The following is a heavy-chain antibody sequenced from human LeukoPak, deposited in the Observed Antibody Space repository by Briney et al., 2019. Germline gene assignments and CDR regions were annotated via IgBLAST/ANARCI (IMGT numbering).Heavy chain of an antibody. V-gene: IGHV1-2*02. J-gene: IGHJ4*02. CDR2: INPNSGGT. CDR3: ARAYMGILTGYHPTYYFDY. D-gene: IGHD3-9*01. CDR1: GYTFTGYY. Sequence: ASVKVSCKASGYTFTGYYIHWVRQAPGQGLEWMGWINPNSGGTNYAQKFQGRVTMTRDTSISTAYMELSRLRSDDTAVYYCARAYMGILTGYHPTYYFDYWGQGNLVTVSS.